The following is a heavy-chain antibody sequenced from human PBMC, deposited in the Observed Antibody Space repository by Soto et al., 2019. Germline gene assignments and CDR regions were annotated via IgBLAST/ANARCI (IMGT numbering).Heavy chain of an antibody. CDR1: GYSFAGYW. V-gene: IGHV5-10-1*01. Sequence: GESLKISCKGSGYSFAGYWITWVRQKPGRGLEWMGRIDPSGSQTYYSPSFRGHVTISATKSITTVFLLWSSLRASDTAMYYCARQIYDSDTGPNFQYYFDSWGQGTPVTVSS. J-gene: IGHJ4*02. CDR3: ARQIYDSDTGPNFQYYFDS. CDR2: IDPSGSQT. D-gene: IGHD3-22*01.